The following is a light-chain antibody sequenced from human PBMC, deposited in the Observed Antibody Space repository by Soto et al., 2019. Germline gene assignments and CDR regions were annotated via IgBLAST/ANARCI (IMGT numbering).Light chain of an antibody. CDR1: SSNIGAGYD. CDR2: GNI. V-gene: IGLV1-40*01. CDR3: QSYDSSLSGVV. Sequence: QSVLTQPPSVSGAPGPRVTISCTGSSSNIGAGYDVHWYLQLPGTTPKLLIYGNINRPSGVPDRFSGSKSGTSASLAITGLQAEDEADYYCQSYDSSLSGVVFGGGTKVTVL. J-gene: IGLJ2*01.